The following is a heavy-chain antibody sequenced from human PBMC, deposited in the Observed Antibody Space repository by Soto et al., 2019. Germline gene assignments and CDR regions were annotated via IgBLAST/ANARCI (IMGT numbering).Heavy chain of an antibody. V-gene: IGHV3-23*01. Sequence: GKGMEWVSANSGRGGSTYYADSVKGRFTLARDNVKSSLSLQMNSLRAEDTAVFHAAEVIRNSVPVSAFLLSRSSDL. CDR2: NSGRGGST. D-gene: IGHD2-15*01. CDR3: AEVIRNSVPVSAFLLSRSSDL. J-gene: IGHJ2*01.